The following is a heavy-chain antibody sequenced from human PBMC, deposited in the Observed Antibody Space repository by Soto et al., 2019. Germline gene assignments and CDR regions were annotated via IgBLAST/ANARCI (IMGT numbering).Heavy chain of an antibody. CDR1: GYTFSNYE. J-gene: IGHJ6*02. CDR2: INAGNGNT. D-gene: IGHD3-10*01. Sequence: ASVKVSCKASGYTFSNYEMHWVRQAPGQRLEWMGWINAGNGNTKSSQKFQGRVTITRDTSASTAYMEPSSLRSEDTAVYYCARCITLVRGVRSYGMDVWGQGTTVTVSS. V-gene: IGHV1-3*01. CDR3: ARCITLVRGVRSYGMDV.